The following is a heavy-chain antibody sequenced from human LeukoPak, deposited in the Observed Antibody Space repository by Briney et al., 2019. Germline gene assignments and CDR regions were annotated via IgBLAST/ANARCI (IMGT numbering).Heavy chain of an antibody. J-gene: IGHJ5*02. D-gene: IGHD5-12*01. Sequence: SETLSLTCTVSGYSISSGCYWGWIRQPPGKGLEWIGSIYHSGSTYYNPSLKSRVTISVDTSKNQFSLKLSSVTAADTAVYYCARVVATILHWFDPWGQGTLVTVSS. CDR3: ARVVATILHWFDP. CDR2: IYHSGST. V-gene: IGHV4-38-2*02. CDR1: GYSISSGCY.